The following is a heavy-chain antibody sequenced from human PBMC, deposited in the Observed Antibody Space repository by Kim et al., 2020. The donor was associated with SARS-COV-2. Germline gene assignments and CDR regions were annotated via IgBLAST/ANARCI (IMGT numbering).Heavy chain of an antibody. J-gene: IGHJ6*02. CDR1: GGSISSYY. CDR3: ASATMTTVTNEMIPRHRSYYYYGMDV. Sequence: SETLSLTCTVSGGSISSYYWSWIRQPAGKGLEWIGRIYTSGSTNYNPSLKSRVTMSVDTSKNQFSLKLSSVTAADTAVYYCASATMTTVTNEMIPRHRSYYYYGMDVWGQGTTVTVSS. CDR2: IYTSGST. D-gene: IGHD4-17*01. V-gene: IGHV4-4*07.